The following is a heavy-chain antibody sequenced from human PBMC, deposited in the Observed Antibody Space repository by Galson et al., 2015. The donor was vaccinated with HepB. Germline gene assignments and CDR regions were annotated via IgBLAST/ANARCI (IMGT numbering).Heavy chain of an antibody. Sequence: SLRLSCAASGVTIPSYSMNWVRKAPGKGLEWLAYISGGSTTIYYADSVKGRFTISRDNAQNFLYLHMNSLRGEDTAVYYCARNPSSYDYYNMDVWGRGTTVTVSS. V-gene: IGHV3-48*01. CDR1: GVTIPSYS. J-gene: IGHJ6*02. CDR2: ISGGSTTI. CDR3: ARNPSSYDYYNMDV.